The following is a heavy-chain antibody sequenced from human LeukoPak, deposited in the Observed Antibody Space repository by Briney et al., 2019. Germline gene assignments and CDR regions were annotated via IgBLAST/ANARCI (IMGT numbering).Heavy chain of an antibody. CDR2: IYYSGST. Sequence: WETLSLTCTVSGVSMSTYQWSWIRQPPGKGLEWNGDIYYSGSTNYNPSLKSRVTISVDTSKNQFSLKLSSVTAADTAVYYCARVGKYCSSTSCYSGHYFDYRGQGTLVTVSS. V-gene: IGHV4-59*01. D-gene: IGHD2-2*01. J-gene: IGHJ4*02. CDR3: ARVGKYCSSTSCYSGHYFDY. CDR1: GVSMSTYQ.